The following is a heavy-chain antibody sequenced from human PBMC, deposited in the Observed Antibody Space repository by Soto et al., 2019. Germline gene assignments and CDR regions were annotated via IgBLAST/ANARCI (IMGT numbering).Heavy chain of an antibody. CDR2: ISSDGSKK. V-gene: IGHV3-30*18. CDR1: GFTFSNNG. CDR3: AKEGGLSGSYYISSSYYFDY. Sequence: QVQLVESGGGVVQPGRSLRLSCVASGFTFSNNGIHWVRQAPGKGLEWVAVISSDGSKKYYADSVKGRFTISRDNSKNTLYLQMNSLRAEDTSVYYCAKEGGLSGSYYISSSYYFDYWGQGTLVTVSS. J-gene: IGHJ4*02. D-gene: IGHD1-26*01.